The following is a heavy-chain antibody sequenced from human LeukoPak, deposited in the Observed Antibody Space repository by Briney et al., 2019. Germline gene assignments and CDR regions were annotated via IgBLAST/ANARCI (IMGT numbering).Heavy chain of an antibody. J-gene: IGHJ4*02. CDR2: INPSGGST. D-gene: IGHD4-17*01. CDR1: GYTFTTYS. CDR3: ARDFGDYLHFDY. V-gene: IGHV1-46*01. Sequence: ASVKVSCKASGYTFTTYSIHWVRQAPGQGLEWMGIINPSGGSTSYAQKFQGRVTLTRDMSTRTVYMELSSLRSEDTAVYYCARDFGDYLHFDYWGQGTLVTVSS.